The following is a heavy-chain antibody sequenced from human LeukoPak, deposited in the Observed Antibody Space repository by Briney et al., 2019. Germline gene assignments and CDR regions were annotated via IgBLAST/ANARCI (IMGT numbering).Heavy chain of an antibody. Sequence: SETLSLTCTVYGGSISSYYWSWIRQPPGKGLEWIGYIYYSGSTNYNPSLKSRVTISVDTSKNQFSLKLSSVTAADTAVYYCARLGIAAAGTRWFDPWGQGTLVTVSS. CDR3: ARLGIAAAGTRWFDP. D-gene: IGHD6-13*01. CDR1: GGSISSYY. V-gene: IGHV4-59*08. CDR2: IYYSGST. J-gene: IGHJ5*02.